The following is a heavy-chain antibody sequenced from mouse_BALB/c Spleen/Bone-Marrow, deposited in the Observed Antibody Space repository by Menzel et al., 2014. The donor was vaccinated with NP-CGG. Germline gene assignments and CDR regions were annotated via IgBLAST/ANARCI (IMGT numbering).Heavy chain of an antibody. CDR2: INPSTGYA. J-gene: IGHJ2*02. CDR3: ARDY. V-gene: IGHV1-7*01. Sequence: VQLQQSGPELAKPGAPVKMSCKASGYTFTDTWIHWIKQRPGQGLEWIGYINPSTGYAEYNQNFKDKATLTVDKSSSTAYMQLSSLTSEDSAVYYCARDYWGQGTSLTVSS. CDR1: GYTFTDTW.